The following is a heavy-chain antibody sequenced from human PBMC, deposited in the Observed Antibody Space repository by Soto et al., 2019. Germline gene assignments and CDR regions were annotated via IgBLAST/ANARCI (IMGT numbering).Heavy chain of an antibody. J-gene: IGHJ3*02. V-gene: IGHV4-59*01. D-gene: IGHD3-3*01. Sequence: PSETLSLTCSVSGGSINSYYWSWIRQPPGKGLEWIGYIHYSGSTWYNPSLKSRVTISVDKSRNQFSLKLSSVTAADTAVYFCAKNLYGYYVTPDIWGQGTMVTVSS. CDR1: GGSINSYY. CDR2: IHYSGST. CDR3: AKNLYGYYVTPDI.